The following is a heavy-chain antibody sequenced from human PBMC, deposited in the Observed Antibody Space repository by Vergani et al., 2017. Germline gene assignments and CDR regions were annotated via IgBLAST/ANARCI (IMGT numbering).Heavy chain of an antibody. CDR3: AREGVYAAAPFDD. CDR1: FFSLLLSS. D-gene: IGHD2-8*01. V-gene: IGHV4-59*01. CDR2: IYYRGRT. J-gene: IGHJ4*02. Sequence: LSLPFPFSFFSLLLSSFLFIRPPPGQVLDWIGYIYYRGRTHYNPSLKSRVTISVDTSKNQFSLKLSSVTAADTAVYYCAREGVYAAAPFDDWGQGTLGTVSS.